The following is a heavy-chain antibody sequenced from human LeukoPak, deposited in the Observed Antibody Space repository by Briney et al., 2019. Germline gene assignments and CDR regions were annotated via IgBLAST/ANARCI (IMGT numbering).Heavy chain of an antibody. CDR3: ARDAPVPVPAAISYYFDY. Sequence: GGSLRLSCAASGFTFSSYAMHWVRQAPGKGLEWVAVISYDGSNKYYADSVKGRFTISRDNSKNTLYLQMNSLRAEDTAVYYCARDAPVPVPAAISYYFDYWGQGTLVTVSS. V-gene: IGHV3-30*01. D-gene: IGHD2-2*02. CDR2: ISYDGSNK. J-gene: IGHJ4*02. CDR1: GFTFSSYA.